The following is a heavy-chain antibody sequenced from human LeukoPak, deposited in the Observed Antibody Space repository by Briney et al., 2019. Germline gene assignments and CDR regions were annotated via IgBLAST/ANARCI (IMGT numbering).Heavy chain of an antibody. CDR2: IYYSGST. D-gene: IGHD2-2*01. Sequence: PSETLSLTCTVSGGSISSSSYYWGWIRQPPEKGLEWIGSIYYSGSTYYNPSLKSRVTISVDTSKNQLSLKLSSVTAADTAVYYCARPLVRGYYFDYWGQGTLVTVSS. CDR3: ARPLVRGYYFDY. CDR1: GGSISSSSYY. J-gene: IGHJ4*02. V-gene: IGHV4-39*01.